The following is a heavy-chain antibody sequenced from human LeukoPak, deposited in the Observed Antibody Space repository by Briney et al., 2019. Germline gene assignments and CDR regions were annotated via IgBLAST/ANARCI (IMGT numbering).Heavy chain of an antibody. CDR2: INPSGGST. J-gene: IGHJ4*02. Sequence: ASVKVSCKVSGYTLTELSMHWVRQAPGQGLEWMGIINPSGGSTSYAPNFQGRVTMTRDTSTSTLYMELSSLRSEDTAIYYCARGDSSSWYVGYFEYWGQGTLVTVSS. D-gene: IGHD6-13*01. V-gene: IGHV1-46*01. CDR1: GYTLTELS. CDR3: ARGDSSSWYVGYFEY.